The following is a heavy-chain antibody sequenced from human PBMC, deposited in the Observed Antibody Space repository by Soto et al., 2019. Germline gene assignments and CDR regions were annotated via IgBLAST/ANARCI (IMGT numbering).Heavy chain of an antibody. D-gene: IGHD3-16*01. CDR3: ARAVCLGGGMGV. CDR2: ISYDGSNK. Sequence: QVQLVESGGGVVQPGRSLRLSCAASGFTFSSYGMHWVRQAPGKGLEWVAVISYDGSNKYYADSVKGRFTMSRDNSKNTPVQERDRPEAGVQACYFRARAVCLGGGMGVWGPR. CDR1: GFTFSSYG. V-gene: IGHV3-30*03. J-gene: IGHJ6*02.